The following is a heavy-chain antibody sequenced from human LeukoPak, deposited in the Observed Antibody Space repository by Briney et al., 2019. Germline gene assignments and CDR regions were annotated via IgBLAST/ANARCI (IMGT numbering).Heavy chain of an antibody. CDR3: AKYRTQWELLLAAFDI. V-gene: IGHV3-23*01. CDR2: ISGSGGST. CDR1: GFTFSSYA. D-gene: IGHD1-26*01. Sequence: GGSLRLSCAASGFTFSSYAMSWVRQAPGKGLEWVSAISGSGGSTYYADSVKGRFTISRDNSKNTLYLQMYSLRAEDTAVYYCAKYRTQWELLLAAFDIWGQGTMVTVSS. J-gene: IGHJ3*02.